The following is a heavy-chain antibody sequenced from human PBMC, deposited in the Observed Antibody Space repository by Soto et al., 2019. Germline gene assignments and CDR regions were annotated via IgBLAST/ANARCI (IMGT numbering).Heavy chain of an antibody. Sequence: ASVKVSCKASGGTFSSYAISWVRQAPGQGLEWMGGIIPIFGTANYAQKFQGRVTITADESTSTACMELSSLRSEDTAVYYCARPARMATEYYFDYWGQGTLVTVSS. CDR1: GGTFSSYA. CDR2: IIPIFGTA. J-gene: IGHJ4*02. CDR3: ARPARMATEYYFDY. V-gene: IGHV1-69*13. D-gene: IGHD5-12*01.